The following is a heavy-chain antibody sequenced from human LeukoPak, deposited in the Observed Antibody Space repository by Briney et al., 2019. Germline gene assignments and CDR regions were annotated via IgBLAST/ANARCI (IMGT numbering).Heavy chain of an antibody. CDR1: GFTFSDYY. CDR2: ISSSGSTI. Sequence: PGGSLRLSCAASGFTFSDYYMSWIRQAPGKGLEWVSYISSSGSTIYYADSVKGRFTISRDNAKNSLYLQMNSLRAEDTAVYYCASGYDFWSGYYKDYGMDVWGQGTTVTVSS. J-gene: IGHJ6*02. D-gene: IGHD3-3*01. V-gene: IGHV3-11*04. CDR3: ASGYDFWSGYYKDYGMDV.